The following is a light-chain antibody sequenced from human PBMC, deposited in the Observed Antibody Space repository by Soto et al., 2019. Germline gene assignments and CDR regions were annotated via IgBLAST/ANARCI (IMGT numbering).Light chain of an antibody. CDR3: QQLNSYPLT. CDR1: QGISSY. V-gene: IGKV1-9*01. CDR2: AAS. Sequence: DIQWTQSPSFLSASVGDRVTITCRASQGISSYLAWYQQKPGKAPKLLIYAASTLQSGVPSRFSGSGSGTEFTLTISSLQPEDFANYYWQQLNSYPLTFGPGTKVDIK. J-gene: IGKJ3*01.